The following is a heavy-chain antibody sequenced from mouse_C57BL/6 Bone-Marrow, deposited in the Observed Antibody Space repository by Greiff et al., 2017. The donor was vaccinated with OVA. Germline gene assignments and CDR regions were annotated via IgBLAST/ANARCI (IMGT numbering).Heavy chain of an antibody. Sequence: QVQLQQPGAELVRPGSSVKLSCKASGYTITSYWMDWVKQRPGQGLEWIGNIYPSDSETHYNQKFKDKATLTVDKSSSTAYMQLSSLTSEDSAVYYCARPYYSNYVMDYWGQGTSVTVSS. J-gene: IGHJ4*01. CDR1: GYTITSYW. D-gene: IGHD2-5*01. CDR2: IYPSDSET. CDR3: ARPYYSNYVMDY. V-gene: IGHV1-61*01.